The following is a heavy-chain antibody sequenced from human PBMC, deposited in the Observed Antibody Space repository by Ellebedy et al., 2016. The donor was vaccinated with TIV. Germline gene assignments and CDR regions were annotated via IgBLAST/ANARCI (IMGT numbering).Heavy chain of an antibody. CDR1: GYTFTAYY. CDR3: ARALPLMVGPTGFDY. D-gene: IGHD1-26*01. CDR2: LNPNSGGT. Sequence: AASVKVSCKASGYTFTAYYMHWVRQAPGQGLEWMGWLNPNSGGTNYAQTFQGRVTMPRDTSITKAYLEVTSLTSDDTAVFYCARALPLMVGPTGFDYWGQGSLVTVSS. J-gene: IGHJ4*02. V-gene: IGHV1-2*02.